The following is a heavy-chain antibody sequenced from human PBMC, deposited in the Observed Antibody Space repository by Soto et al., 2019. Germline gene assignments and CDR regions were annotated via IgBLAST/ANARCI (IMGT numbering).Heavy chain of an antibody. V-gene: IGHV4-34*01. J-gene: IGHJ3*02. CDR1: GGSFSGYY. Sequence: QVQLQQWGAGLLKPSETLSLTCAVYGGSFSGYYWSWIRQPPGKGLEWIGEINHSGSTNYKPSLKSRVTIAVDTSKYQFSLKLSSVTAADTAVYYCARGIAVAGPFDAFDIWGQGTMVTVSS. D-gene: IGHD6-19*01. CDR2: INHSGST. CDR3: ARGIAVAGPFDAFDI.